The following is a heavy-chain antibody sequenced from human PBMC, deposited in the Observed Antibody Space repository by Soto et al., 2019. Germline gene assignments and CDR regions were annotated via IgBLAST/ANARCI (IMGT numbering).Heavy chain of an antibody. CDR1: GFTFSSYS. V-gene: IGHV3-21*01. J-gene: IGHJ4*02. D-gene: IGHD1-1*01. CDR2: ISSSSSYI. CDR3: ARYLSDDGDYFDY. Sequence: PGGSLRLSCAASGFTFSSYSMNWVRQAPGKGLEWVSSISSSSSYIYYADSVKGRFTISRDNAKNSLYLQMNSLRAEDTAVYYCARYLSDDGDYFDYWGQGTLVTVSS.